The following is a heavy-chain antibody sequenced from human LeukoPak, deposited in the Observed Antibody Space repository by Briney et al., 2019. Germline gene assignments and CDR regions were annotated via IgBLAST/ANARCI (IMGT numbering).Heavy chain of an antibody. Sequence: PGRSLRLSCVASGFTFSSYGMSWVRQAPGKGLEWVSAISGSGGSTYYADSVKGRFTVSRDNSKNTLYVQMNSLRAEDTAVYYCAKGGLWGNPFDYWGQGTLVTVSS. CDR1: GFTFSSYG. CDR3: AKGGLWGNPFDY. V-gene: IGHV3-23*01. CDR2: ISGSGGST. D-gene: IGHD3-16*01. J-gene: IGHJ4*02.